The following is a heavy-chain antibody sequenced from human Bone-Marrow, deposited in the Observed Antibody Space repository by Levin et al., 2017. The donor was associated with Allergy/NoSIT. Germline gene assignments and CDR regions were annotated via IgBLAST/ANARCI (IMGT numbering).Heavy chain of an antibody. Sequence: GGSLRLSCAASGFTFSTYAMTWVRQAPGKGLEWICSISGSGSITYYGDSVKGRVTISRDNSRDTLYLQMSSLRAEDTAVYFCAKDRDSSSARVYGLDVWGQGTTVTVSS. V-gene: IGHV3-23*02. CDR2: ISGSGSIT. D-gene: IGHD3-22*01. CDR1: GFTFSTYA. CDR3: AKDRDSSSARVYGLDV. J-gene: IGHJ6*02.